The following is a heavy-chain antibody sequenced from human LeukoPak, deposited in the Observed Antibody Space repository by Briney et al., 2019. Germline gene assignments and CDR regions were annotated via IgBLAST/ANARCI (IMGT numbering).Heavy chain of an antibody. CDR3: TTILKWELRYYFDI. D-gene: IGHD1-26*01. J-gene: IGHJ4*02. CDR1: GFTLTSAW. Sequence: GESLKLSWATSGFTLTSAWLSWVRQVPGKGLEWVGRIRPKTDAEATDYAAPVKGRFTVSRDDSKSTLYLQMNSLKTEDTAVYYCTTILKWELRYYFDIWGQGTLVTVSS. V-gene: IGHV3-15*01. CDR2: IRPKTDAEAT.